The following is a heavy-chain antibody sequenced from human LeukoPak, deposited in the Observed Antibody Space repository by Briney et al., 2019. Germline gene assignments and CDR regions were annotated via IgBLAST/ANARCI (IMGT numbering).Heavy chain of an antibody. J-gene: IGHJ4*02. CDR2: IHYSGST. Sequence: QPSETLSLTCSVSGGSISGYYWSWVRQPPGKGLEWIGFIHYSGSTRYNPSLESRVTMSVDTSKNQMSLKLNSVTAADTAFYYCARREDSGSSGYYGLWGQGTLVTVS. CDR3: ARREDSGSSGYYGL. V-gene: IGHV4-59*08. D-gene: IGHD3-22*01. CDR1: GGSISGYY.